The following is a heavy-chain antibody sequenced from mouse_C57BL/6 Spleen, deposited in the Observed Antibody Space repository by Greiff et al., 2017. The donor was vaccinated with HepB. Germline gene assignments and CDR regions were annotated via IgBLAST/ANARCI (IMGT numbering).Heavy chain of an antibody. CDR1: GYTFTDYE. CDR2: IDPETGGT. CDR3: TRYPLFGSSFDY. V-gene: IGHV1-15*01. D-gene: IGHD1-1*01. Sequence: VQLQQSGAELVRPGASVTLSCKASGYTFTDYEMHWVKQTPVHGLEWIGAIDPETGGTAYNQKFKGKAILTADKSSSTAYMGLRSLTSEDSAVYYCTRYPLFGSSFDYWGQGTTLTVSS. J-gene: IGHJ2*01.